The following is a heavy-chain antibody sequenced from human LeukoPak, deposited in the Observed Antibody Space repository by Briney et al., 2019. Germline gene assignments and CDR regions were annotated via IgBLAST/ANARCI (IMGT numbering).Heavy chain of an antibody. V-gene: IGHV1-8*01. D-gene: IGHD1-1*01. Sequence: RWASVKVSCKASGYTFTSYDINWVRQATGQGLEWMGWMNPNSGNTGYAQKFQGRVTMTRNTSISTAYMEPSSLRSEDTAVYYCARGGSGNLPYYFDHWGQGTLVTVSS. J-gene: IGHJ4*02. CDR1: GYTFTSYD. CDR3: ARGGSGNLPYYFDH. CDR2: MNPNSGNT.